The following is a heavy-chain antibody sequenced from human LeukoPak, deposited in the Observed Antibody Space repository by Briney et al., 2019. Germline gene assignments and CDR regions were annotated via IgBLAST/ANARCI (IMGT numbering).Heavy chain of an antibody. V-gene: IGHV6-1*01. Sequence: SQTLSLTCAISGDSVSSDNSAWMWIRQSPSRGLEWLGRTYYRSRWFRDYAISVKSRITINPDTSKNQFSLQLNSVTPEDTAVYYCAGDAYRSFEWGQGTLVTVSS. CDR3: AGDAYRSFE. D-gene: IGHD6-19*01. CDR2: TYYRSRWFR. J-gene: IGHJ4*02. CDR1: GDSVSSDNSA.